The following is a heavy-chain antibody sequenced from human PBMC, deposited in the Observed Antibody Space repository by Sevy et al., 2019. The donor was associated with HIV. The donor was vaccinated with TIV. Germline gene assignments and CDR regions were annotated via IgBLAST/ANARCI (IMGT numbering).Heavy chain of an antibody. CDR3: VKEGRDDFNPYLDF. D-gene: IGHD3-10*01. V-gene: IGHV3-23*01. CDR1: GFTFGGYM. CDR2: VSRNGGTP. Sequence: GGSLRFSCAGSGFTFGGYMMNWVRQAPGRGLEWVARVSRNGGTPEYGDSAKGRFTISRDNSKNTVYLQLKELRAEDTALYYCVKEGRDDFNPYLDFWGQGILVTVSS. J-gene: IGHJ4*02.